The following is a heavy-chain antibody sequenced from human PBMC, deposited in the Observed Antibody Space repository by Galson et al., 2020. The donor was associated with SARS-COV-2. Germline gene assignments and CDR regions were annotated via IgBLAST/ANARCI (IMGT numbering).Heavy chain of an antibody. CDR2: MNPNSGNT. V-gene: IGHV1-8*01. CDR1: GYTFTSYD. Sequence: ASVKVSCKASGYTFTSYDINWVRQATGQGLEWMGWMNPNSGNTGYAQKFRGRVTMTRNTSISTAYMELSSLRSEDTAVYYCARGKLERRFVDAYYFDYWGQGTLVTVSS. J-gene: IGHJ4*02. D-gene: IGHD1-1*01. CDR3: ARGKLERRFVDAYYFDY.